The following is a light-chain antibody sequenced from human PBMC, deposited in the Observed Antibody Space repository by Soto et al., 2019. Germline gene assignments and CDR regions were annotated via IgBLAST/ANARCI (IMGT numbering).Light chain of an antibody. J-gene: IGKJ1*01. CDR2: AAS. CDR1: QSISSY. Sequence: DIPMTQSPSSLSASVGDRVTITCRASQSISSYLNWYQQKPGKAPKLLIYAASSLQSGVPSRFSGSGSGTDFTLTISSLQPEDFATYYCQQSYSTPLMFGQGTKVEIK. V-gene: IGKV1-39*01. CDR3: QQSYSTPLM.